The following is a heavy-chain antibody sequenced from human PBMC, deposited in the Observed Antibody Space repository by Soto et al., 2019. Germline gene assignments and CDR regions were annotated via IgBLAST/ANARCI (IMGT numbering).Heavy chain of an antibody. J-gene: IGHJ6*02. D-gene: IGHD2-2*01. CDR2: ISYDGSNK. Sequence: GGSLRLSCAASGFTFSSYAMHWVRQAPGKGLEWVAVISYDGSNKYYADSVKGRFTISRDNSKNTLYLQMHSLRAEDTAVYYCARGAPYQLLWPYDSYGMDVWGQGTTVTVSS. CDR1: GFTFSSYA. CDR3: ARGAPYQLLWPYDSYGMDV. V-gene: IGHV3-30-3*01.